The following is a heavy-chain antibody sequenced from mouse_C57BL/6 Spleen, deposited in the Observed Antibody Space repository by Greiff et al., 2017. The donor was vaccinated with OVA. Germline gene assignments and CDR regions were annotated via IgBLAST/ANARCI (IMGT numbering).Heavy chain of an antibody. CDR3: ARRPLDYYAMDY. Sequence: EVKVVESGGGLVKPGGSLKLSCAASGFTFSDYGMHWVRQAPEKGLEWVAYISSGSSTIYYADTVKGRFTISRDNAKNTLFLQMTSLRSEDTAMYYCARRPLDYYAMDYWGQGTSVTVSS. J-gene: IGHJ4*01. V-gene: IGHV5-17*01. CDR2: ISSGSSTI. CDR1: GFTFSDYG.